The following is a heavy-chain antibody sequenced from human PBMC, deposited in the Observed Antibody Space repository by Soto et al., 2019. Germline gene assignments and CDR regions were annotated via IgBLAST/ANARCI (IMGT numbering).Heavy chain of an antibody. CDR2: IIPILGIA. V-gene: IGHV1-69*02. J-gene: IGHJ6*03. CDR1: GGTFSSYT. CDR3: ARGGRVYCSGGSCYTPKTYYYMDV. Sequence: ASVKVSCKASGGTFSSYTISWVRQAPGQGLEWMGRIIPILGIANYAQKFQGRVTITADKSTSTAYMELGSLRSEDTAVYYCARGGRVYCSGGSCYTPKTYYYMDVWGKGTTVTVSS. D-gene: IGHD2-15*01.